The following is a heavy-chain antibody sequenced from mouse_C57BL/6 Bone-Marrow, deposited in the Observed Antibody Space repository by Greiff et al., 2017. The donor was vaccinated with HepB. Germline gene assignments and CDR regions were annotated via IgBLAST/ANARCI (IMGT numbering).Heavy chain of an antibody. V-gene: IGHV1-50*01. CDR2: IDPSDSYT. J-gene: IGHJ2*01. CDR3: ASGITTDFDY. D-gene: IGHD2-4*01. Sequence: QVHVKQPGAELVKPGASVKLSCKASGYTFTSYWMQWVKKRPGQGLEWIGEIDPSDSYTNYNQKFKGKATLTVDTSSSTAYMQLSSLTSEDSAVYYCASGITTDFDYWGQGTTLTVSS. CDR1: GYTFTSYW.